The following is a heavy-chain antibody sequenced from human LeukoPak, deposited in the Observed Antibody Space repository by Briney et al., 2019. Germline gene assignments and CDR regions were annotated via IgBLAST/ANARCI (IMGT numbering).Heavy chain of an antibody. Sequence: ASVKVSCEASGYTFTGYYMHWVRQAPGQGLEWMGRINPNSGGTNYAQKFQGRVTMTRDTAISTAYMELSRLRSDDTAVYYCAKGDIVVVPAAMRYFDYWGQGTLVTVSS. V-gene: IGHV1-2*06. D-gene: IGHD2-2*01. J-gene: IGHJ4*02. CDR2: INPNSGGT. CDR3: AKGDIVVVPAAMRYFDY. CDR1: GYTFTGYY.